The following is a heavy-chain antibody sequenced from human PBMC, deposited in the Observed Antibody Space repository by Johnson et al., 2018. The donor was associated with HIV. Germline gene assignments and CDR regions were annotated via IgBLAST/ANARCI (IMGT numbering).Heavy chain of an antibody. CDR2: IRYDESNK. V-gene: IGHV3-30*02. Sequence: QVQLVESGGGVVQPGGSLRLSCAASGFTFSSYGMHWVRQAPGKGLEWVAFIRYDESNKYYADSLKGRFTISRDNSENTMYLQMNRLRADDTAVYFCTKDRTNWGYDAFDMWGQGTMVTVSS. D-gene: IGHD7-27*01. CDR3: TKDRTNWGYDAFDM. J-gene: IGHJ3*02. CDR1: GFTFSSYG.